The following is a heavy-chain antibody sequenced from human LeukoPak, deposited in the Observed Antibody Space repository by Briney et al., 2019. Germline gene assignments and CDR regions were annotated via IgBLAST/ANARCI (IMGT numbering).Heavy chain of an antibody. J-gene: IGHJ4*02. Sequence: GGSLRLSCAASGFTVNSNYMNWVRQAPGKGLEWVSVLYSDGRTYYADSVKGRFTISRDTSKNTLYLQMNSLRAEDTAVYYCAKEPDADFWSGYYTIDYWGQGTLVTVSS. D-gene: IGHD3-3*01. V-gene: IGHV3-53*01. CDR1: GFTVNSNY. CDR2: LYSDGRT. CDR3: AKEPDADFWSGYYTIDY.